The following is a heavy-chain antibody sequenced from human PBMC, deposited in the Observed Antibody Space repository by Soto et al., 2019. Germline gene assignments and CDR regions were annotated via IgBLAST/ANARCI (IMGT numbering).Heavy chain of an antibody. CDR3: AKDIDGIITGTPGDYHYDYYGMDV. V-gene: IGHV3-43*01. J-gene: IGHJ6*02. Sequence: GGSLILSYAASRFTLDHCTKLFVRPARGKDLEWVCPTSWDGGSTYYADSVKGRFTISRDNSKNSLYLQMNSLRTEDTGLYYCAKDIDGIITGTPGDYHYDYYGMDVWGQGTTVTVSS. CDR1: RFTLDHCT. D-gene: IGHD1-20*01. CDR2: TSWDGGST.